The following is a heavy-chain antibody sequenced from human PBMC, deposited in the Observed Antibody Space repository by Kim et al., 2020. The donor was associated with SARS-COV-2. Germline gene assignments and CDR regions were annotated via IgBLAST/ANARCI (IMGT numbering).Heavy chain of an antibody. CDR2: ISYDGSNK. Sequence: GGSLRLSCAASGFTFSSYGMHWVRQAPGKGLEWVAVISYDGSNKYYADSVKGRFTISRDNSKNTLYLQMNSLRAEDTAVYYCAKDLGYRNWNYEAFDIWGQGTMVTVSS. CDR3: AKDLGYRNWNYEAFDI. V-gene: IGHV3-30*18. CDR1: GFTFSSYG. D-gene: IGHD1-7*01. J-gene: IGHJ3*02.